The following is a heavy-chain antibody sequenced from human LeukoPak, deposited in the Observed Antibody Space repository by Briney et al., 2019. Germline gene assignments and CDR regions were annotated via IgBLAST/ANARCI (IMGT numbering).Heavy chain of an antibody. CDR1: GFTFSSYG. V-gene: IGHV3-30*02. J-gene: IGHJ4*02. D-gene: IGHD3-22*01. CDR3: ARDETSYYYDSSGYLGYFDY. CDR2: IRYDGSNK. Sequence: GGSLRLSCAASGFTFSSYGMHWVRQAPGKGLEWVAFIRYDGSNKYYADSVKGRFTISRDNSKNTLYLQMNSLRAEDTAVYYCARDETSYYYDSSGYLGYFDYWGQGTLVTVPS.